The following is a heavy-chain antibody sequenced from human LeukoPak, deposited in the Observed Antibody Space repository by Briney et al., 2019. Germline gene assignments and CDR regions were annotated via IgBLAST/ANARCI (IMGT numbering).Heavy chain of an antibody. V-gene: IGHV3-23*01. J-gene: IGHJ4*02. D-gene: IGHD2-2*01. CDR2: ISGSGGST. CDR3: AKVGRGAYCSSTSCYGGYFDY. CDR1: GFTFSSYA. Sequence: GGSLRLSCAASGFTFSSYAVSWVRQAPGKGLEWVSAISGSGGSTYYADSVKGRFTISRDNSKNTLYLQMNSLRAEDTAVYYCAKVGRGAYCSSTSCYGGYFDYWGQGTLVTVSS.